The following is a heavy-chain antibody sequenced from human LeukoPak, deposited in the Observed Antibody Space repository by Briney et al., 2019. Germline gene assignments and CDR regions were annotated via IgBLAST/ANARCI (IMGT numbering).Heavy chain of an antibody. Sequence: VASVRVSYKVSGYTLTELSMHWVRQAPGKGREGMGGFDPEDGETIYAQKFQDRGTMTEDTSTDTAYMELSSLRSKDAAVYYCGTLGGGYYKGQTPYYYYYMDVWGKGTTVTVSS. CDR2: FDPEDGET. CDR3: GTLGGGYYKGQTPYYYYYMDV. J-gene: IGHJ6*03. CDR1: GYTLTELS. D-gene: IGHD3-3*01. V-gene: IGHV1-24*01.